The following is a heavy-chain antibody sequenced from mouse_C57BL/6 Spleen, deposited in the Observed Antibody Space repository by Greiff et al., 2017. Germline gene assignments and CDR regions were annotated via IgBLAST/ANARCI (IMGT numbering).Heavy chain of an antibody. D-gene: IGHD2-1*01. CDR2: IRSKSNNYAT. J-gene: IGHJ2*01. CDR3: VRSYYGNFLDY. Sequence: EVQRVESGGGLVQPKGSLKLSCAASGFSFNTYAMNWVRQAPGKGLEWVARIRSKSNNYATYYADSVKDRFTISRDDSESMLYLQMSNLKTEDTAMYYCVRSYYGNFLDYWGQGTTLTVSS. V-gene: IGHV10-1*01. CDR1: GFSFNTYA.